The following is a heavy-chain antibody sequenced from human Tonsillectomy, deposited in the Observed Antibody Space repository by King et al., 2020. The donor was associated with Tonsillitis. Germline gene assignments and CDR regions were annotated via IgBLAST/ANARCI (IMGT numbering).Heavy chain of an antibody. CDR2: TYIGGSST. D-gene: IGHD1-14*01. V-gene: IGHV3-23*03. CDR3: AKKAPLLAQGINDAFDI. J-gene: IGHJ3*02. Sequence: EVQLVESGGGLVQPGGSLRLSCAASGFTFSNYAMSWVRQAPGKGLEWVSVTYIGGSSTYYADSVKGRFTISRDNSKNTLYLQMNSLRAEDTAVYYCAKKAPLLAQGINDAFDIWGQGTMVTVSS. CDR1: GFTFSNYA.